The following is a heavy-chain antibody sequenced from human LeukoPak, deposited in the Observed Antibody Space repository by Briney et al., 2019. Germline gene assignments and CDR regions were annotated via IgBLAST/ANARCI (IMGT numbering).Heavy chain of an antibody. Sequence: GGSLRLSCAASGFTFSSYAMSWVRQAPGKGLEWVSSISSSSSYIYYADSVKGRFTISRDNAKNSLYLQMNSLRAEDTAVYYCARPVVVTAYFDYWGQGTLVTVSS. V-gene: IGHV3-21*01. D-gene: IGHD2-21*02. CDR2: ISSSSSYI. J-gene: IGHJ4*02. CDR3: ARPVVVTAYFDY. CDR1: GFTFSSYA.